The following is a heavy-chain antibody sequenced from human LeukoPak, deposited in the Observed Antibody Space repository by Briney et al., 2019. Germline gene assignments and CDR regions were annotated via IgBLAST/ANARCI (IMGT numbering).Heavy chain of an antibody. Sequence: PGGSLRLSCAASGFTFSNYNMNWVRQAPGKGLEWVSYISSSSTTIHYADSVRGRFTISRDNARNSLYPQMNSLRAEDTAVYYCARDFLEDVYWGQGTLVTVSS. CDR2: ISSSSTTI. CDR3: ARDFLEDVY. V-gene: IGHV3-48*01. J-gene: IGHJ4*02. D-gene: IGHD3-3*01. CDR1: GFTFSNYN.